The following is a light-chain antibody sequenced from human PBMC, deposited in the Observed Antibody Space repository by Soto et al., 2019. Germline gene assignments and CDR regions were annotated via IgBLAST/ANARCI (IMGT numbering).Light chain of an antibody. CDR1: SSDVGGYNY. CDR2: EVG. J-gene: IGLJ2*01. V-gene: IGLV2-8*01. Sequence: QSVLTQPPSASGSPGQSVTISCTGTSSDVGGYNYVSWYQQHPGKGPKLMIYEVGERPSGVPDRFSGPKSGNTASLTVSGHKAEDEADYYCSSYAGSSSWVVGGGTKLTVL. CDR3: SSYAGSSSWV.